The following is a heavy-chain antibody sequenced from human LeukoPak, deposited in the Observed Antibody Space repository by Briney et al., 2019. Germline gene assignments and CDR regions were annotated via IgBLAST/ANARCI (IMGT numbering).Heavy chain of an antibody. CDR2: IYYSGST. D-gene: IGHD2-15*01. V-gene: IGHV4-39*01. CDR1: GGSISSSSYY. CDR3: ARDIVVVVAATRGSYYYGMDV. Sequence: SETLSLTCTVSGGSISSSSYYWGWIRQPPGKGLERIGSIYYSGSTYYNPSLKSRVTISVDTSKNQFSLKLSSVTAADTAVYYCARDIVVVVAATRGSYYYGMDVWGQGTTVTVSS. J-gene: IGHJ6*02.